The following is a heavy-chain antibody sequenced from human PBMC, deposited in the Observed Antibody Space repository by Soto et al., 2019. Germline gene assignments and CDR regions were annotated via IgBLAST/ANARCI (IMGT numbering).Heavy chain of an antibody. D-gene: IGHD3-3*01. CDR2: IIPIFGTA. J-gene: IGHJ6*02. CDR1: GGTFSSYA. V-gene: IGHV1-69*12. CDR3: ARWATIFGVVIDGMDV. Sequence: QVQLVQSGAEVKKPGSSVKVSCKASGGTFSSYAISWVRQAPGQGLEWMGGIIPIFGTANYAQKFQGRVTITADESTSTADMELSSLRSEDTAVYYCARWATIFGVVIDGMDVWGQGTTVTVSS.